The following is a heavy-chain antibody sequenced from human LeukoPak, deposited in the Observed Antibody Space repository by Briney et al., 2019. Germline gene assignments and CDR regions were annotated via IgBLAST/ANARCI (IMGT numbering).Heavy chain of an antibody. CDR2: IIPIFGTA. Sequence: SVKVSCKASGGTFSSYAISWVRQAPGQGLEWMGGIIPIFGTANYAQKFQGRVTITADESTSTAYMELSSLRSEDTAVYYCARDHYYDSSGHENLDYWGQGTLVTVSS. CDR3: ARDHYYDSSGHENLDY. J-gene: IGHJ4*02. D-gene: IGHD3-22*01. V-gene: IGHV1-69*13. CDR1: GGTFSSYA.